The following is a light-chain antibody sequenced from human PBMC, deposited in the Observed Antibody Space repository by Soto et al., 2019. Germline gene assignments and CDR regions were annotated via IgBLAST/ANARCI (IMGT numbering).Light chain of an antibody. Sequence: SYELTQPPSVSVAPGQTASITCGGNNTGSKSVHWYQQKPGRAPVLVVNDDSDRPSGIPERFSGSNSGITATLTISRVEAGDEADYYCQVWDTSRDHPVFGGGTKLTVL. CDR2: DDS. V-gene: IGLV3-21*02. CDR1: NTGSKS. J-gene: IGLJ3*02. CDR3: QVWDTSRDHPV.